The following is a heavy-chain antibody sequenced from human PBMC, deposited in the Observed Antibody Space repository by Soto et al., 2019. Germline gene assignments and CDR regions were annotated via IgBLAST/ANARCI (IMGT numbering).Heavy chain of an antibody. Sequence: EVQLVESGGGLVQPGRSLRLSCTASGFTFGDYAMSWFRQAPGKGLEWVGFIRSKAYGGTTEYAASVKGRFTISRDDSKSIAYLQMNSLKTEDTAVYYCTRAGGPRSLRDYYYYYMDVWGKGTTVTVSS. D-gene: IGHD3-3*01. CDR3: TRAGGPRSLRDYYYYYMDV. V-gene: IGHV3-49*03. J-gene: IGHJ6*03. CDR2: IRSKAYGGTT. CDR1: GFTFGDYA.